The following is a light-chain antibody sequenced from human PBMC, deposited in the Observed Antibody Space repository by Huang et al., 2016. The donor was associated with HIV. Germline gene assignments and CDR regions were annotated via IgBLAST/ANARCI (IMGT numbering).Light chain of an antibody. CDR1: QDIRNY. CDR3: QQYDNLPRT. CDR2: DAS. V-gene: IGKV1-33*01. Sequence: DIQMTQSPSSLSASVGDRVTITCQASQDIRNYLNWYQQKPGKAPKLLIYDASNLKTGVPSRFSGSGSWTDFTFTISSLQPEDIATYYCQQYDNLPRTFGQGTKLEIK. J-gene: IGKJ2*01.